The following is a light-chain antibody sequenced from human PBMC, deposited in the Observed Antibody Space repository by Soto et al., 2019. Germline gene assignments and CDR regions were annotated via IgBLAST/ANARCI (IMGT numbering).Light chain of an antibody. V-gene: IGLV2-8*01. Sequence: QSALTQPPSASGSPGQSVTISCTGTNSDVGAYNYVSWYQQHPGKAPKLLIYEVYKRPSGVPDRFSGSKSGNMASLTVSGLQTEDEADYYCSSYAGSLVVFGGGTKLTVL. CDR1: NSDVGAYNY. CDR2: EVY. J-gene: IGLJ2*01. CDR3: SSYAGSLVV.